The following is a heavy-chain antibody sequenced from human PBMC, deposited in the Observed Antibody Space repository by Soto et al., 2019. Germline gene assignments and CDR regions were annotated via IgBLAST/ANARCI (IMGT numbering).Heavy chain of an antibody. J-gene: IGHJ4*02. V-gene: IGHV3-21*01. CDR1: GFAFNNYG. Sequence: PGGSLRLSCTVSGFAFNNYGISWVRQAPGKGLEWVSSISKSDYTYYSDSVEGRFTISRDNAKNSVSLQMNTLRVEDTAVYYCAREDSIIIPAVSDFWGQGTLVTVSS. D-gene: IGHD2-2*01. CDR3: AREDSIIIPAVSDF. CDR2: ISKSDYT.